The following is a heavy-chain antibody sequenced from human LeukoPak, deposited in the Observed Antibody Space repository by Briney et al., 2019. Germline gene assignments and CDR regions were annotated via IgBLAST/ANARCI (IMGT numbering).Heavy chain of an antibody. V-gene: IGHV1-24*01. CDR2: FDPEDGES. CDR3: ATWVTMLRGGWLDV. D-gene: IGHD3-10*01. CDR1: GYTLTELS. J-gene: IGHJ6*04. Sequence: ASVKVSCKVSGYTLTELSMHWVRQAPGKGLEWMGGFDPEDGESISAQKFQGRVTMTEDTSTDTAYMELSSLRSEDTAVYYCATWVTMLRGGWLDVWGKGTTVTISS.